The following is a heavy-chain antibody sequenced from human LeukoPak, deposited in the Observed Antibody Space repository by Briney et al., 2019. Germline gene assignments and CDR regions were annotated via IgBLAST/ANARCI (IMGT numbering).Heavy chain of an antibody. D-gene: IGHD4-17*01. CDR2: TRDKAKGYTT. V-gene: IGHV3-72*01. CDR3: ARGGSVTTYNYVYGLDV. CDR1: GFTFSGHY. J-gene: IGHJ6*02. Sequence: PGGSLRLSCTASGFTFSGHYMDWVRQAPGKGLEWVARTRDKAKGYTTVYAASVKDRFTISRDDSQNSLFLQINSLKTEDTAVYFCARGGSVTTYNYVYGLDVWGQGTTVTVSS.